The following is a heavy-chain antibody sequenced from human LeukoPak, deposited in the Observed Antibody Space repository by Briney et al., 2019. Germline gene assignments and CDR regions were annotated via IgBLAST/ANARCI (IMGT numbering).Heavy chain of an antibody. CDR3: ARGYYDYVWGSYRLSYYYYYMDV. J-gene: IGHJ6*03. V-gene: IGHV1-18*01. D-gene: IGHD3-16*02. CDR1: GYTFTSYG. CDR2: ISAYNGNT. Sequence: AASVKVSCKASGYTFTSYGISWVRQAPGQGLEWMGWISAYNGNTNYAQKLQGRVTMTTDTSTSTAYMELRSLRSDDTAVYYCARGYYDYVWGSYRLSYYYYYMDVWGKGTTVTISS.